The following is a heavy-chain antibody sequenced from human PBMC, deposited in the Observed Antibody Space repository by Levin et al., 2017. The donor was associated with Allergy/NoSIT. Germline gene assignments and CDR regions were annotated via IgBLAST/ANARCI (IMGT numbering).Heavy chain of an antibody. CDR1: GFTFDDYA. Sequence: SLKISCAASGFTFDDYAMHWVRQAPGKGLEWVSGISWNSGSIGYADSVKGRFTISRDNAKNSLYLQMNSLRAEDTALYYCAKDAYGGYEGGIDYWGQGTLVTVSS. CDR2: ISWNSGSI. D-gene: IGHD5-12*01. CDR3: AKDAYGGYEGGIDY. J-gene: IGHJ4*02. V-gene: IGHV3-9*01.